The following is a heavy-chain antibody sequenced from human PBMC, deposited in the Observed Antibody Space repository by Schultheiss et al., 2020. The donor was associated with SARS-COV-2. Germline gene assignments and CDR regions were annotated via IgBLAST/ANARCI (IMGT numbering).Heavy chain of an antibody. CDR2: ISGSGGST. V-gene: IGHV3-23*01. Sequence: GGSLRLSCAASGFTFSDYYMSWIRQAPGKGLEWVSAISGSGGSTYYADSVKGRFTISRDNSKNTLYLQMNSLRAEDTAVYYCARDFWSGYSRSPHDYYYYGMDVWGQGTTVTVSS. D-gene: IGHD3-3*01. J-gene: IGHJ6*02. CDR1: GFTFSDYY. CDR3: ARDFWSGYSRSPHDYYYYGMDV.